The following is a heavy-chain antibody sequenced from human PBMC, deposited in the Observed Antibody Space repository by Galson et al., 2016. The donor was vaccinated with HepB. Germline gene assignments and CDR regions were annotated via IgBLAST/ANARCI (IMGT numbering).Heavy chain of an antibody. CDR1: GDSVSRNSAA. CDR2: TYYRSQWYN. CDR3: ARSSGSSWKDSFDI. J-gene: IGHJ3*02. V-gene: IGHV6-1*01. Sequence: CAISGDSVSRNSAAWNWIRQSPSGGLEWLGRTYYRSQWYNDFAASVKSRIIINSDTSTNQFSMQLNSVTPEDTAVYYCARSSGSSWKDSFDIWGQGTMVTVSS. D-gene: IGHD1-26*01.